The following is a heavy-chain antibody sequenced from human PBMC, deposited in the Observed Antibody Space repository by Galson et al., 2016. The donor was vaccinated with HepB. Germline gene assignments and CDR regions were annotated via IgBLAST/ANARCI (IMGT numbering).Heavy chain of an antibody. CDR2: ISSSGSTV. V-gene: IGHV3-48*03. J-gene: IGHJ1*01. CDR3: VRGGGPIAAAGEMYFQY. Sequence: SLRLSCAASGFTFRSFEMNWVRQAPGRGLEWVSYISSSGSTVQYADSVKGRFIISRDNAKRSLYLEMSSLRSDDTGFYYCVRGGGPIAAAGEMYFQYWGQSTLVTVSS. D-gene: IGHD6-13*01. CDR1: GFTFRSFE.